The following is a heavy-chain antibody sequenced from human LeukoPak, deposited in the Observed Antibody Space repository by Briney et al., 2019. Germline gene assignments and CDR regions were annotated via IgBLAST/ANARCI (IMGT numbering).Heavy chain of an antibody. CDR2: IYHSGST. V-gene: IGHV4-31*03. CDR1: GGSISSGGYY. D-gene: IGHD2-2*01. J-gene: IGHJ5*02. Sequence: SETLSLTCTVSGGSISSGGYYWSWIRQHPGKGLEWIGCIYHSGSTYYNPSLKSRVTISVDRSKNQFSLKLSSVTAADTAVYYCARESHCSSTSCHGDWFDPWGQGTLVTVSS. CDR3: ARESHCSSTSCHGDWFDP.